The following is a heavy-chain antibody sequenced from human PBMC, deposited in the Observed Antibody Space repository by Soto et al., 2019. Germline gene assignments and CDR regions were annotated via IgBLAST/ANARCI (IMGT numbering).Heavy chain of an antibody. V-gene: IGHV3-23*01. D-gene: IGHD2-15*01. J-gene: IGHJ4*02. Sequence: EVQLLESGGGLVQPGGSLRFSCAASGFPFSNFALSWVRQAPGKGLEWVSGIGVSGGTQYYADSLKGRFIISRDPPMNTLYFQMESLTSEDTAVYYGEKAARDCTGFRCYSNSWGEATLATVSS. CDR1: GFPFSNFA. CDR3: EKAARDCTGFRCYSNS. CDR2: IGVSGGTQ.